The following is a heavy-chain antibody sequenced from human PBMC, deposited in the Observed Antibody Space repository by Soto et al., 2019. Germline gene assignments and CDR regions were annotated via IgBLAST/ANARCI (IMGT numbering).Heavy chain of an antibody. CDR2: ISSSSSTI. CDR1: GFTFSSYS. Sequence: GGSLRLSCAASGFTFSSYSMNWVRQAPGKGLEWVSYISSSSSTIYYADSVKGRFTISRDNAKNSLYLQMNSLRAEDTSVYYCARDYYDSSGYSAPFDYWGQGTLVTVSS. J-gene: IGHJ4*02. V-gene: IGHV3-48*01. D-gene: IGHD3-22*01. CDR3: ARDYYDSSGYSAPFDY.